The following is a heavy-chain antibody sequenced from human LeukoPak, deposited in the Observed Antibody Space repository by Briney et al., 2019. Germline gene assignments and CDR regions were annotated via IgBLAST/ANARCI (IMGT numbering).Heavy chain of an antibody. V-gene: IGHV4-59*01. D-gene: IGHD5-12*01. CDR3: ARSLRGYNGPFDY. J-gene: IGHJ4*02. CDR2: IYYSGST. Sequence: SETLSLACTVSGGSISSYYWSWIRQPPGKGLEWIGYIYYSGSTNYNPSLKSRVTISVDTSKNQFSLKLSSVTAADTAVYYCARSLRGYNGPFDYWGQGTLVTVSS. CDR1: GGSISSYY.